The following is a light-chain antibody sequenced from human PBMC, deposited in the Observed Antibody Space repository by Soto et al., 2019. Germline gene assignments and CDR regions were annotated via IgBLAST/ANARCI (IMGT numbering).Light chain of an antibody. CDR1: QSDSSSY. J-gene: IGKJ1*01. CDR3: QQYGSSPET. V-gene: IGKV3-20*01. CDR2: GAS. Sequence: EIVLTQSPGTLSLSQGERATLSCRASQSDSSSYLAWYQQKPGQAPRLLIYGASNRATGIPDRFSGSGAGTDFSLTISRLETEDFAVYYCQQYGSSPETFGQGTKV.